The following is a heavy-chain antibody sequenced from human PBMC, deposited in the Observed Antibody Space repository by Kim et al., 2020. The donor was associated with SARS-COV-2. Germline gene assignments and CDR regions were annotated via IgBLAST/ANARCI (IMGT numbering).Heavy chain of an antibody. CDR1: GYTFTGYY. D-gene: IGHD1-7*01. V-gene: IGHV1-2*02. J-gene: IGHJ4*02. CDR2: INPNSGGN. CDR3: ARDLGWGELFYFEY. Sequence: ASVKVSCKASGYTFTGYYMHWVRQAPGQGLEWMGWINPNSGGNNYAQKFQGRVALTRATSISTAYMELSRLRSDNTAVYYCARDLGWGELFYFEYWVQGT.